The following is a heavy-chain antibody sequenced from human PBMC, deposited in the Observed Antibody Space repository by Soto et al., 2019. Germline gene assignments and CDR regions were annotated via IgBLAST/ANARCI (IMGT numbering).Heavy chain of an antibody. Sequence: PSETLSLTCAVSGGSISSSNWWSWVRQPPGKGLEWIGEIYHSGSTNCNPSLKSRVTISVDKSKNQFSLKLSSVTAADTAVYYCARVDGWGTMVRGVRGARFDYWGQGTLVTVSS. J-gene: IGHJ4*02. CDR2: IYHSGST. V-gene: IGHV4-4*02. D-gene: IGHD3-10*01. CDR3: ARVDGWGTMVRGVRGARFDY. CDR1: GGSISSSNW.